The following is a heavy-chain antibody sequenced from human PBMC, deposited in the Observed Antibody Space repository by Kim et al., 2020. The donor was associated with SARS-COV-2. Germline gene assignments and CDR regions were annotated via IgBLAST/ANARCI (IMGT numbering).Heavy chain of an antibody. CDR2: ISGSGGST. J-gene: IGHJ4*02. Sequence: GGSLRLSCPASGFTFSSYAMSWVRQAPGKGLEWVSAISGSGGSTYYADSVKGRFTISRDNSKNTLYLQMNSLRAEDTAVYYCAKDPFRTTVVDLEYWGQGTLVTVSS. D-gene: IGHD4-17*01. CDR3: AKDPFRTTVVDLEY. CDR1: GFTFSSYA. V-gene: IGHV3-23*01.